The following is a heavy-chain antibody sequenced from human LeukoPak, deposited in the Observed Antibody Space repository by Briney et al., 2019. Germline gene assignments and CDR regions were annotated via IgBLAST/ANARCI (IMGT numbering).Heavy chain of an antibody. D-gene: IGHD6-19*01. CDR2: INPNSGDT. J-gene: IGHJ4*02. V-gene: IGHV1-2*02. CDR3: ARGGQSGDSSGLDY. Sequence: ASVKVPCKASGYTFTGYYIHWVRQAPGQGLEWMGWINPNSGDTNYAQKFQGRVTMTRDTSISTAYMELSRLRSDDTAVYYCARGGQSGDSSGLDYWGQGTLVTVSS. CDR1: GYTFTGYY.